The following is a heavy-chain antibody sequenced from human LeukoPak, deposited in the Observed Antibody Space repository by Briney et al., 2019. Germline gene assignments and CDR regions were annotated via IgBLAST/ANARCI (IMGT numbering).Heavy chain of an antibody. V-gene: IGHV3-7*03. CDR3: ARDREAVDTAMVPPFDY. Sequence: GGSLRLSCVASGFTFSRYRMSWVRQAPGKGLEWVANIKQDGSERNYVDSVKGRFTISRDNAKNSLYLQMNSLRAEDTALYYCARDREAVDTAMVPPFDYWGQGTLVTVSS. D-gene: IGHD5-18*01. CDR2: IKQDGSER. J-gene: IGHJ4*02. CDR1: GFTFSRYR.